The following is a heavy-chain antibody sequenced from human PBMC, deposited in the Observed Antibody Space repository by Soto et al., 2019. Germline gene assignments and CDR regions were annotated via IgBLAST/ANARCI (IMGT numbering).Heavy chain of an antibody. D-gene: IGHD2-15*01. CDR2: IDWDDDK. Sequence: SGPTLVNPTQTLTLTCTFSGFSLSTSGMRVSWIRQPPGKALEWLAHIDWDDDKFYSTSLKTRLTISKDTSKNQVVLRMTTMDPVDTATYYCARMVAAGMYYYYSMDVWGQGTTVTVSS. J-gene: IGHJ6*02. CDR3: ARMVAAGMYYYYSMDV. CDR1: GFSLSTSGMR. V-gene: IGHV2-70*04.